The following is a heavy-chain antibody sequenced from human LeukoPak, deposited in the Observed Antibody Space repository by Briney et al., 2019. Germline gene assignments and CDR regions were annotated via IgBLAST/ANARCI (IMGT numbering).Heavy chain of an antibody. J-gene: IGHJ4*02. D-gene: IGHD6-19*01. CDR1: GFTFSSYS. CDR2: ISGSSTTI. CDR3: ARDPGYSSGWYGGY. Sequence: GGSLRLSCAASGFTFSSYSMNWVRQAPGKGLEWVSYISGSSTTIYYADSVKGRFTISRDNAKNSLYLQMNSLRAEDTAVYYYARDPGYSSGWYGGYWGQGTLVTVSS. V-gene: IGHV3-48*01.